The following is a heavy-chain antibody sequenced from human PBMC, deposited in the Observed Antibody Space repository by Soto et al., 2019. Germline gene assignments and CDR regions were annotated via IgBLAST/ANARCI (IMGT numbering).Heavy chain of an antibody. CDR3: ARDRGMNFDY. J-gene: IGHJ4*02. V-gene: IGHV3-30-3*01. CDR2: ISYDGSNK. Sequence: QVQLVESGGGVVQPGRSLRLSCAASGFTFSSYAMHWVRQAPGKGLEWVAVISYDGSNKYYADSVKGRFTISRDNSKNTLYLQINSLRAEDTAVYYCARDRGMNFDYWGQGTLVTVSS. CDR1: GFTFSSYA.